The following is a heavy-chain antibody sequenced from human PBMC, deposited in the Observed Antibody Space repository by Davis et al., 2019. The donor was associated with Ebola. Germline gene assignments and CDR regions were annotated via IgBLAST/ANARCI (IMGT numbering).Heavy chain of an antibody. D-gene: IGHD3-10*01. V-gene: IGHV3-11*01. CDR2: ISSSGSTI. CDR3: ARGGLLWFGELLFSAHYYGMDV. J-gene: IGHJ6*02. Sequence: GGSLKISCAASGFTFSDYYMSWIRQAPGKGLEWVSYISSSGSTIYYADSVKGRFTISRDNAKNSLYLQMNSLRAEDTAVYYCARGGLLWFGELLFSAHYYGMDVWGQGTTVTVSS. CDR1: GFTFSDYY.